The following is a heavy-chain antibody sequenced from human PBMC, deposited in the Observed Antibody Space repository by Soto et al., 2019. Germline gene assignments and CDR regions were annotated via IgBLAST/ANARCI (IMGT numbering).Heavy chain of an antibody. Sequence: ASVKVSCKASGYTFTGYYMHWVRQAPGQGLEWMGWINPNSGGTNYAQKFQGWVTMTRDTSISTAYMELSRLRSDDTAVYYCALEQQLGGVGGYFDYWGQGTLVTVSS. CDR3: ALEQQLGGVGGYFDY. CDR2: INPNSGGT. CDR1: GYTFTGYY. V-gene: IGHV1-2*04. J-gene: IGHJ4*02. D-gene: IGHD6-13*01.